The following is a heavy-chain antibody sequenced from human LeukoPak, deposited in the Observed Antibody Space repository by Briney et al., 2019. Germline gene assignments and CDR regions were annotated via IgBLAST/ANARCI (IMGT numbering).Heavy chain of an antibody. D-gene: IGHD3-10*01. V-gene: IGHV4-34*01. CDR2: INHSGST. CDR3: ARGNPYYYGSGSYYAY. CDR1: GGSFSGYY. Sequence: SETLSITCAVYGGSFSGYYWSWIRQPPGKGLEWIGEINHSGSTNYNPSLKSRVTISVDTSKNQFSLKLSSVTAADTAVYYCARGNPYYYGSGSYYAYWGQGTLVTVSS. J-gene: IGHJ4*02.